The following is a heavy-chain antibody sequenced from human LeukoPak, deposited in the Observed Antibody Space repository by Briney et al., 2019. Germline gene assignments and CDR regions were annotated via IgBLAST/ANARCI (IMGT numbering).Heavy chain of an antibody. J-gene: IGHJ4*02. CDR2: IWYDGSNK. D-gene: IGHD3-22*01. Sequence: GGSLRLSCAASGFTFSSYAMRWVRQAPGKGLEWVAVIWYDGSNKYYADSVKGRSTISRDNSKNTVYLQMNSLTAEDTAVYYCAKVTDSSGYYPSDYWGQGTLVTVSS. CDR1: GFTFSSYA. V-gene: IGHV3-33*06. CDR3: AKVTDSSGYYPSDY.